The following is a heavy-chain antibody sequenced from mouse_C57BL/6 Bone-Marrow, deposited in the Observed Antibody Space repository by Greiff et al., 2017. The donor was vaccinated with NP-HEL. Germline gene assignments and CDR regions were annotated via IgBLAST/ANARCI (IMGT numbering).Heavy chain of an antibody. D-gene: IGHD1-1*01. CDR3: ARRHYYGSSYETWFAY. V-gene: IGHV5-9*01. J-gene: IGHJ3*01. Sequence: EVMLVESGGGLVKPGGSLKLSCAASGFTFSSYTMSWVRQTPEKRLEWVATISGGGGNTYYPDSVKGRFTISRDNAKNTLYLQMSSLRSEDTALYYCARRHYYGSSYETWFAYWGQGTLVTVSA. CDR2: ISGGGGNT. CDR1: GFTFSSYT.